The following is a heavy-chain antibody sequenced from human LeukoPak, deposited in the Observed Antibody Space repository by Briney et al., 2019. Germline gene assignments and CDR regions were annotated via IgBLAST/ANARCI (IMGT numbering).Heavy chain of an antibody. Sequence: GSLRLSCAASGFTFSSYSMNWVRQAPGKGLEWVSSISSSSSYIYYADSVKGRFTISRDNAKNSLYLQMNSLRAEDTAVYYCAREGRWLQLHAFDIWGQGTMVTVSS. CDR1: GFTFSSYS. V-gene: IGHV3-21*01. D-gene: IGHD5-24*01. CDR3: AREGRWLQLHAFDI. CDR2: ISSSSSYI. J-gene: IGHJ3*02.